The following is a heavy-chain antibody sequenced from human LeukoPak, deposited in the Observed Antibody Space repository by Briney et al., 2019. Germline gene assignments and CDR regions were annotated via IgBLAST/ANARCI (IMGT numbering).Heavy chain of an antibody. CDR3: ARAESSGYYSYYFDY. Sequence: PSETLSLTCTVSGGSISSYYWSWIRQPPGKGLEWIGYIYYSGSTNYNPSLKSRVTISVDTSKNQFSLKLSSVTAADTAVYYCARAESSGYYSYYFDYWGQGTLVTVSS. J-gene: IGHJ4*02. CDR2: IYYSGST. D-gene: IGHD3-22*01. CDR1: GGSISSYY. V-gene: IGHV4-59*01.